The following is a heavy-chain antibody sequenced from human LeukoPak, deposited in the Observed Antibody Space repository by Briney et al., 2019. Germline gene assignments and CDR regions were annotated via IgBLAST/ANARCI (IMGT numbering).Heavy chain of an antibody. CDR1: GFAFSNSA. D-gene: IGHD3-16*01. CDR2: ITSSGGNT. V-gene: IGHV3-23*01. CDR3: ARDWGIDT. J-gene: IGHJ5*02. Sequence: GGSLRLSCAASGFAFSNSAMSWVRQAPGKGPEWVSSITSSGGNTFYADSVKGRFTISRDNSENTVYLQMNSLRVEDTAIYYCARDWGIDTWGQGTLVTVSS.